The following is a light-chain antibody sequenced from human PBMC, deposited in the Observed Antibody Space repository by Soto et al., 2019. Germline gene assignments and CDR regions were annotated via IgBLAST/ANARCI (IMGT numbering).Light chain of an antibody. CDR1: SSDVGGYNY. CDR2: EVI. V-gene: IGLV2-14*01. Sequence: QSALTQPASVSGSPGQSITISCTGTSSDVGGYNYVSWYQQYPGKAPKLLIYEVINRPSGVSNRFSGSKSGNTASLTISGLQAEDEADYFCTSYISSNYWVFGGGTKVTVL. J-gene: IGLJ3*02. CDR3: TSYISSNYWV.